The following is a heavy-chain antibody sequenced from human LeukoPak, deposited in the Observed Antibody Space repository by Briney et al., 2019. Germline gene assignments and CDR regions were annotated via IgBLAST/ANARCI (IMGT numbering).Heavy chain of an antibody. CDR3: ARDRGGDYVVLGAFDI. Sequence: GGSLRLSCAASGFIFSNYALAWVRQAPGKGLEWVSGISRIGGSTHYADSVKGRFTISRDNSKNTLYLQMNSLRAEDTAVYYCARDRGGDYVVLGAFDIWGQGTMVTVSS. D-gene: IGHD4-17*01. CDR1: GFIFSNYA. CDR2: ISRIGGST. V-gene: IGHV3-23*01. J-gene: IGHJ3*02.